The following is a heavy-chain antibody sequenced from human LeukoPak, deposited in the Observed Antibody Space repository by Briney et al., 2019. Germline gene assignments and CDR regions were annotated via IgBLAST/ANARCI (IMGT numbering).Heavy chain of an antibody. J-gene: IGHJ3*02. Sequence: SETLSLTCTVSGGSISSSTYHWGWIRQPPGKGLEWIGTIYYSGSTYYNPSLKSRVTISIDTSKNQFSLKLSSVTAADTAVYYCARGETTVVTPLAFDIWGQGTMVTVSS. V-gene: IGHV4-39*01. CDR2: IYYSGST. D-gene: IGHD4-23*01. CDR3: ARGETTVVTPLAFDI. CDR1: GGSISSSTYH.